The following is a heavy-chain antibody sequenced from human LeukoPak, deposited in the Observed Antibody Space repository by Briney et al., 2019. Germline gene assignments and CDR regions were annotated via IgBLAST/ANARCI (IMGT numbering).Heavy chain of an antibody. J-gene: IGHJ4*02. V-gene: IGHV4-61*05. CDR3: ARVYSSGYYRFDF. Sequence: SETLSLTCTVSSGSISTSNYYWGWIRQPPGKGLEWIGYIYYSGSTNYNPSLKSRVTISVDTSKNQFSLKLSSVTAADTAVYYCARVYSSGYYRFDFWGQGTLVTVSS. CDR1: SGSISTSNYY. CDR2: IYYSGST. D-gene: IGHD6-19*01.